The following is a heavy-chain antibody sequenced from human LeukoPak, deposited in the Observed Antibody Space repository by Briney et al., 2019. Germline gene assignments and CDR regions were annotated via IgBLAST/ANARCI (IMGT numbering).Heavy chain of an antibody. CDR2: INHSGST. J-gene: IGHJ6*02. CDR1: GGSFSGYY. CDR3: ASSETDSSGYYAMDV. V-gene: IGHV4-34*01. Sequence: PSETLSLTCAVYGGSFSGYYWSWIRQPPGKGLEWIGEINHSGSTNYNPSLKSRVTISVDTSKNQFSLKLSSVTAADTAVYYCASSETDSSGYYAMDVWGQGTTVTVSS. D-gene: IGHD3-22*01.